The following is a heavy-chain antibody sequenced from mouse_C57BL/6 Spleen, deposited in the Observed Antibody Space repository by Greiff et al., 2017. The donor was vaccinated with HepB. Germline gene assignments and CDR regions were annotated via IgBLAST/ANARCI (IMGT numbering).Heavy chain of an antibody. CDR1: GFTFSSYG. Sequence: EVMLVESGGDLVKPGGSLKLSCAASGFTFSSYGMSWVRQTPDKRLEWVATISSGGSYTYYPDSVKGRFTISRDNAKNTLYLQMSSLKSEDTAMYYCARPITTVVAPFAYWGQGTLVTVSA. D-gene: IGHD1-1*01. J-gene: IGHJ3*01. CDR2: ISSGGSYT. CDR3: ARPITTVVAPFAY. V-gene: IGHV5-6*01.